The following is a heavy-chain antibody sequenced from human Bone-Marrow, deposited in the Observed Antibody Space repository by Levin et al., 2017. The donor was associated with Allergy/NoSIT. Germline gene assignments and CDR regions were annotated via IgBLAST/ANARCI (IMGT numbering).Heavy chain of an antibody. J-gene: IGHJ5*01. CDR2: IPHDGANT. V-gene: IGHV3-30-3*01. D-gene: IGHD6-19*01. CDR3: ARGPGLAVGKVYFDS. CDR1: GFTFSNFA. Sequence: AGGSLRLSCAASGFTFSNFAMHWVRQAQGKGLEWVAAIPHDGANTYYTDSGRGRSTISRDNSKTPLFGEMNSLRVEDTAVYYCARGPGLAVGKVYFDSWGQGTLVTVSS.